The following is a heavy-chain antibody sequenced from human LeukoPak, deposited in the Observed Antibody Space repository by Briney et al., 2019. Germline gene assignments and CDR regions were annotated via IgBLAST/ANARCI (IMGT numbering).Heavy chain of an antibody. D-gene: IGHD3-10*01. V-gene: IGHV3-21*04. J-gene: IGHJ4*02. CDR2: IGGSGSYI. CDR3: ARSARFGELGYFDY. CDR1: GFSFSSCS. Sequence: GGSLRLSCAASGFSFSSCSMNWVRQAPGKGLEWVSSIGGSGSYIYYPDSVKGRFTISRDNTKNSLYLQMNSLRAEDTALYLCARSARFGELGYFDYWSQGTLVTVSS.